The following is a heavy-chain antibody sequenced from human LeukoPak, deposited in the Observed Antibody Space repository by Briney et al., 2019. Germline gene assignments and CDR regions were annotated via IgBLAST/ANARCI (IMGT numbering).Heavy chain of an antibody. CDR3: ARGLLYSSSFRYFQH. Sequence: ASVKVSCKASGYTFTSYDINWVRQATGQGLEWMGWMNPNSGNTGYAQKFQGRVTMTRNTSISTAYMELSSLRSENTAVYYCARGLLYSSSFRYFQHWGQGTLVTVSS. CDR2: MNPNSGNT. V-gene: IGHV1-8*01. J-gene: IGHJ1*01. CDR1: GYTFTSYD. D-gene: IGHD6-13*01.